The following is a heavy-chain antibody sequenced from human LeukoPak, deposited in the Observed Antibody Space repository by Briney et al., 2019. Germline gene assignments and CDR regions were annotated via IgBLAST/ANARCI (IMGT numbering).Heavy chain of an antibody. D-gene: IGHD1-1*01. CDR2: ISGSGDTT. J-gene: IGHJ4*02. CDR1: GFTFSSYA. Sequence: PGGSLRLSCAASGFTFSSYAVSWVRQAPGKGLEWVSAISGSGDTTYYADSVRGRFTISRDNSKNTLYLQMNSLRAEDTAFYYCAKGQLRQQLPHYFDCWGQGTLVTVSS. CDR3: AKGQLRQQLPHYFDC. V-gene: IGHV3-23*01.